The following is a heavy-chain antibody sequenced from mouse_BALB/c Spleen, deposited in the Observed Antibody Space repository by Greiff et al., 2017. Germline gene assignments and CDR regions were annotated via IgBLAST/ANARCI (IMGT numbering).Heavy chain of an antibody. CDR2: INPYNDGT. CDR3: ARQLGLRLYAMDY. D-gene: IGHD3-1*01. Sequence: VHVKQSGPELVKPGASVKMSCKASGYTFTSYVMHWVKQKPGQGLEWIGYINPYNDGTKYNEKFKGKATLTSDKSSSTAYMELSSLTSEDSAVYYCARQLGLRLYAMDYWGQGTSVTVSS. CDR1: GYTFTSYV. V-gene: IGHV1-14*01. J-gene: IGHJ4*01.